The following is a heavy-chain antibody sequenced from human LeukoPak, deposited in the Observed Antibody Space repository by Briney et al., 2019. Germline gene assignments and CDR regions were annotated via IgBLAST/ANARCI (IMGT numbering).Heavy chain of an antibody. CDR2: IWFDGSNK. Sequence: GRSLRLSCAASGFTFSDYGFLWLRQAPGKGLEWVAVIWFDGSNKYYAESVRGRLTISRDNSKNTLYLQMNSLRAEDTAVYYCVRDRGHFTRGSSYFDYWGQGTLVTVSS. CDR1: GFTFSDYG. CDR3: VRDRGHFTRGSSYFDY. J-gene: IGHJ4*02. D-gene: IGHD5-12*01. V-gene: IGHV3-33*01.